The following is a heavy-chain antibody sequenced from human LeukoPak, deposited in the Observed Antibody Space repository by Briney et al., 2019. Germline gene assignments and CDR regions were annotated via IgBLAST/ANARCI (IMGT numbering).Heavy chain of an antibody. CDR1: GGSISSYY. Sequence: SETLSFTCTVSGGSISSYYWSWIRQPPGKGLEWIGYIYYSGSTNYNPSLKSRVTISVDTSKNQFSLKLSSVTAADTAVYYCARESHYYYDSSGYYILGAFDIWGQGTMVTVSS. V-gene: IGHV4-59*01. CDR3: ARESHYYYDSSGYYILGAFDI. D-gene: IGHD3-22*01. J-gene: IGHJ3*02. CDR2: IYYSGST.